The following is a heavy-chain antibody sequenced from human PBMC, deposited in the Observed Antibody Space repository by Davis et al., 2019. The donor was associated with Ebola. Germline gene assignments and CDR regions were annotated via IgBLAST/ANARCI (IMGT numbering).Heavy chain of an antibody. CDR3: ARDSSWGFEYSSSSFTY. J-gene: IGHJ4*02. CDR1: GGTFSSYA. D-gene: IGHD6-6*01. V-gene: IGHV1-69*04. CDR2: IIPILALA. Sequence: AASVKVSCKASGGTFSSYAISWVRQAPGQGLEWMGRIIPILALANYAQKFQGRVTITADKSTSTAYMELSSLRSEDTAVYYCARDSSWGFEYSSSSFTYWGQGTLVTVSS.